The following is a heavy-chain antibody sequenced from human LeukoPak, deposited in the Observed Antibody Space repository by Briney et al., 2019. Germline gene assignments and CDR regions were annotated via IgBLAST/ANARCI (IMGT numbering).Heavy chain of an antibody. CDR1: GYTFTGYY. CDR3: ARDLGPYYYGSGSRNWFDP. CDR2: INPNSGGT. D-gene: IGHD3-10*01. J-gene: IGHJ5*02. Sequence: GASVKVSCKASGYTFTGYYMHWVRQAPGQGLEGMGWINPNSGGTNYAQKFQGRVTMTRDTSISTAYMELSRLRSDDTAVYYCARDLGPYYYGSGSRNWFDPWGQGTLVTVSS. V-gene: IGHV1-2*02.